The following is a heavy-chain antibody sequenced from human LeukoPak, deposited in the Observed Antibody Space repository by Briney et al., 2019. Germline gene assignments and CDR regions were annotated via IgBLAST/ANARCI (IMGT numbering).Heavy chain of an antibody. D-gene: IGHD1-26*01. CDR1: EFTLGRYA. J-gene: IGHJ4*02. Sequence: GGSLRLSCAASEFTLGRYAMSWVRQAPGKGLEWVSGISDSGGSTSYADSVKGRFTISRDNSKNTVYLQMDSLTTEDTAVYYCARGSSPSGTYPHDYWGQGTLVTVSS. CDR2: ISDSGGST. CDR3: ARGSSPSGTYPHDY. V-gene: IGHV3-23*01.